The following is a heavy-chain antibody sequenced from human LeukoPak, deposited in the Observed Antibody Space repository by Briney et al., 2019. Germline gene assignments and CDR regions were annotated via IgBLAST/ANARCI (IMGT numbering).Heavy chain of an antibody. CDR2: IKSDGSAT. D-gene: IGHD5-24*01. V-gene: IGHV3-74*01. CDR1: GFTFRTYW. CDR3: ARGFSYNRFDY. Sequence: GGSLRLSCAASGFTFRTYWMHWVRQAPGKGLVWVSHIKSDGSATTYADSVKGRFTISRDNARNTLYLQMNSLRAEDTAVYYCARGFSYNRFDYWGQGTLVTVSS. J-gene: IGHJ4*02.